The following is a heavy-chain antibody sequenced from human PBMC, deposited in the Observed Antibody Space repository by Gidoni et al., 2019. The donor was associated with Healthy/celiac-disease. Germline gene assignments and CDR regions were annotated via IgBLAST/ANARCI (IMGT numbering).Heavy chain of an antibody. CDR2: ISYDGSNQ. V-gene: IGHV3-30*18. D-gene: IGHD6-19*01. Sequence: QGQLVESGGGVGQPGRARGRSWAAGGVTCRSEGRHWVRPAPGKGLEWVAFISYDGSNQYSAASVKGRFTISRDNSKNTLYLQMNSLRAEDTAVYYCAKDRGEFNWLAEHDAFDIWGQGTMVTVSS. CDR3: AKDRGEFNWLAEHDAFDI. J-gene: IGHJ3*02. CDR1: GVTCRSEG.